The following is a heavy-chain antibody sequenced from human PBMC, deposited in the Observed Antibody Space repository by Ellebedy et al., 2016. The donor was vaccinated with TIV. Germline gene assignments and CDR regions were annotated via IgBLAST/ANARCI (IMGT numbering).Heavy chain of an antibody. D-gene: IGHD6-6*01. V-gene: IGHV3-7*01. Sequence: PGGSLRLSCEASGFTFGISWMDWVRQAPGKGLEWVANIKYDGYEKYYVDSVKGRFTISRDNRKNTLYLEMDSLRVEDTGVYYCARDHVGPGRPAALDYWGQGIQVTVSS. CDR2: IKYDGYEK. CDR3: ARDHVGPGRPAALDY. CDR1: GFTFGISW. J-gene: IGHJ4*02.